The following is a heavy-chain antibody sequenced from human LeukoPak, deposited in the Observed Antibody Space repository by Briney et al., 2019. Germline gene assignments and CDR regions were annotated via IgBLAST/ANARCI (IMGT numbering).Heavy chain of an antibody. CDR3: ARVYYRGEAAGTFFDY. V-gene: IGHV1-69*05. CDR2: IIPIFGTA. CDR1: GGTFSSYA. D-gene: IGHD6-13*01. J-gene: IGHJ4*02. Sequence: SVKVSCKASGGTFSSYAISWVRQAPGQGLEWMGGIIPIFGTANYAQKFQGRVTITTDESTSTAYMELSSLRSEDTAVYYCARVYYRGEAAGTFFDYWGQGTLVTVSS.